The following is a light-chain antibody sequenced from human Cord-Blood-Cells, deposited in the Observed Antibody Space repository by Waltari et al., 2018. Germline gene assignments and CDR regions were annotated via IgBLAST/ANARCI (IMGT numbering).Light chain of an antibody. CDR1: SSDVGSYNL. Sequence: QSALTQPASVSGSPGQSITISCTGTSSDVGSYNLVSWYQHHSGKAPKLMIYEGSKRPSGVSNRFPGSKSGNTASLTISGLQAEDEADYYCCSYAGSSTWVFGGGTKLTVL. CDR2: EGS. J-gene: IGLJ3*02. CDR3: CSYAGSSTWV. V-gene: IGLV2-23*01.